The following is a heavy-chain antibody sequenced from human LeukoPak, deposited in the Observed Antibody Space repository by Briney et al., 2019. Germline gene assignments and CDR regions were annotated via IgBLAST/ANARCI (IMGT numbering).Heavy chain of an antibody. CDR2: IYSGGNT. CDR3: ARGATPRCDY. Sequence: GGSLRLSCAASRFTVSSNYMSWVRQAPGKGLEWVSVIYSGGNTYYADSVKGRFTISRDNSKNTLYLQMNSLRAEDTAVYYCARGATPRCDYWGQGTLVTVSS. D-gene: IGHD5-12*01. CDR1: RFTVSSNY. J-gene: IGHJ4*02. V-gene: IGHV3-66*01.